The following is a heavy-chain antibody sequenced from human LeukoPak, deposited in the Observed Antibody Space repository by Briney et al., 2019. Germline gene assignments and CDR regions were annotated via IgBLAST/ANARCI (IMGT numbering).Heavy chain of an antibody. Sequence: GGSLRLSCAASGFTFSSYSMNWVRQAPGKGLEWVASISSSSSYIYYADSVKGRFTISRDNAKNSLYLQMNSLRAEDTAVYYCARGLDQYYYDSSGYKPTNYWGQGTLVTVSS. CDR1: GFTFSSYS. J-gene: IGHJ4*02. CDR3: ARGLDQYYYDSSGYKPTNY. D-gene: IGHD3-22*01. V-gene: IGHV3-21*01. CDR2: ISSSSSYI.